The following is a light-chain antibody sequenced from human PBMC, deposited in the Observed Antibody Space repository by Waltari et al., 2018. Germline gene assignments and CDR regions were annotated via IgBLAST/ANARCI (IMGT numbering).Light chain of an antibody. CDR2: WAS. CDR1: QSVLHIPNNKNY. CDR3: QQSYSIPYT. J-gene: IGKJ2*01. V-gene: IGKV4-1*01. Sequence: DIVMTQSPDSLAVSLGERATINCKFSQSVLHIPNNKNYLTWYQQKPGQPPKLLISWASTRESGVPDRFSGSGSGTDFTLTISSLQAEDVAVYYCQQSYSIPYTFGQGTKLEIK.